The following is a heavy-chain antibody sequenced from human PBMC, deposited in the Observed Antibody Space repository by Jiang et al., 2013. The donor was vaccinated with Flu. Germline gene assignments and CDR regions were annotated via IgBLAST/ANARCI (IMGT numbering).Heavy chain of an antibody. CDR1: GFTFSRYW. J-gene: IGHJ6*02. Sequence: AASGFTFSRYWMHWVRQAPGKGLLWVSRINTDGSNSASADSVKGRFTISRDNAENTLYLQMNSLRAEDTAVYYCATSRAFYDFWSPYYYGMDVWGQGTTVTVSS. CDR2: INTDGSNS. D-gene: IGHD3-3*01. V-gene: IGHV3-74*01. CDR3: ATSRAFYDFWSPYYYGMDV.